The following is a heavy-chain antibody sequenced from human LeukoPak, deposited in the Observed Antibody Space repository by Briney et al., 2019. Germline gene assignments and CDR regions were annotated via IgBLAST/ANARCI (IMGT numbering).Heavy chain of an antibody. J-gene: IGHJ4*02. D-gene: IGHD6-13*01. CDR3: AKDASWALDY. CDR2: ISYDGSNE. V-gene: IGHV3-30*18. Sequence: PGGSLRLSCAASGFTFSSYGMHWVRQAPGKGLEWVAVISYDGSNEYYADSVKGRFTISRDNSKNTLYLQMNSLRAGDTAVYYCAKDASWALDYWGQGTLVTVSS. CDR1: GFTFSSYG.